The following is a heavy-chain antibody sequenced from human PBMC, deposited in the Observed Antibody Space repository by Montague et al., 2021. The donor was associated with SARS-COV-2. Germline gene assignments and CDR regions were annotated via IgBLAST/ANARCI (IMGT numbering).Heavy chain of an antibody. CDR1: GDSITNHY. J-gene: IGHJ4*02. CDR2: MHFTGQT. V-gene: IGHV4-4*07. D-gene: IGHD3-10*01. CDR3: ARDRFDFGAGRQGTIDF. Sequence: SETLSLTCRVSGDSITNHYWSWIRQPAGKGLEWIGRMHFTGQTNFSPFFSSRLTMSADTSKNQFSLKLTSVTATDTAIYFCARDRFDFGAGRQGTIDFWGQGTLVTVSS.